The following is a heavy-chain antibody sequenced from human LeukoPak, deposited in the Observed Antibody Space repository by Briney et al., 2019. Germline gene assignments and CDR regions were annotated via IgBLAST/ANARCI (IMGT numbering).Heavy chain of an antibody. CDR1: GGSISPYF. V-gene: IGHV4-59*01. Sequence: SETLSLTCTVSGGSISPYFWSWIRQPPGKGLEWIGYIYYRGSTNYNPSLKSRVTISLDTSKNQFSLKLSSVTAADTAVYYCARRSGYSSSWYWDYWGQGTLVTVSS. CDR2: IYYRGST. D-gene: IGHD6-13*01. J-gene: IGHJ4*02. CDR3: ARRSGYSSSWYWDY.